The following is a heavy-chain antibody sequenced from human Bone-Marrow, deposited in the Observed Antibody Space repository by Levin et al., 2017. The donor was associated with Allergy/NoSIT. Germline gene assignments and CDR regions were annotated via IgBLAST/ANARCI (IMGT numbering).Heavy chain of an antibody. J-gene: IGHJ4*02. CDR3: ARGASRGYSYEADFDY. Sequence: VASVKVSCKASGYTFTGYYMHWVRQAPGQGLEWMGWIHPNSGDTNYPQKFQGRVTMTRDTSISTAYMELSRLRSDDTAVYYCARGASRGYSYEADFDYWGQGTLVTVSS. CDR1: GYTFTGYY. CDR2: IHPNSGDT. D-gene: IGHD5-18*01. V-gene: IGHV1-2*02.